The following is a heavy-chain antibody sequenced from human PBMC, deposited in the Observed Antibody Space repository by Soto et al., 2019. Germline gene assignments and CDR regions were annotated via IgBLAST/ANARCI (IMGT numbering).Heavy chain of an antibody. CDR1: GYTFTSYA. CDR3: ARGGVLMVYARSCDAFDI. V-gene: IGHV1-3*01. J-gene: IGHJ3*02. Sequence: GASVKVSCKASGYTFTSYAMHWVRQAPGQRLEWMGWINAGNGNTKYSQKFQGRVTMTTDTSTSTAYMELRSLRSDDTAVYYCARGGVLMVYARSCDAFDIWGQGTMVTVSS. D-gene: IGHD2-8*01. CDR2: INAGNGNT.